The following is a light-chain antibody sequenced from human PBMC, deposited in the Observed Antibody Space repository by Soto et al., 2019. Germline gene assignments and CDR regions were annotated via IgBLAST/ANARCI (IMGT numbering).Light chain of an antibody. Sequence: QSVLTQPPSVSGSPGQSVTISCTGTSSDVGSYSRVSWYRQPPVTAPKLMIYEVSNRPSGVPDRFSGSKSGNTASLTISGLQAEDEADYYCNSSTTSSTDVVGTGTKVTVL. CDR3: NSSTTSSTDV. V-gene: IGLV2-18*02. CDR2: EVS. J-gene: IGLJ1*01. CDR1: SSDVGSYSR.